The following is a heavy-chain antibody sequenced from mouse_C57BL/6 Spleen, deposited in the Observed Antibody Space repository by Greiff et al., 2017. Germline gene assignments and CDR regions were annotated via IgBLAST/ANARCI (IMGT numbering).Heavy chain of an antibody. CDR1: GFTFSDYG. V-gene: IGHV5-17*01. J-gene: IGHJ4*01. CDR2: ISSGSSTI. CDR3: ARRGGLRDPYAMDY. Sequence: EVKVEESGGGLVKPGGSLKLSCAASGFTFSDYGMHWVRQAPEKGLEWVAYISSGSSTIYYADTVKGRFTISRDNAKNTLFLQMTSLRSEDTAMYYCARRGGLRDPYAMDYWGQGTSVTVSS. D-gene: IGHD2-4*01.